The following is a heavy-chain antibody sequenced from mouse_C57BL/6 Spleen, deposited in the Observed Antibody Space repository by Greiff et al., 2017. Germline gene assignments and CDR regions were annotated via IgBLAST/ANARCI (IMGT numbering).Heavy chain of an antibody. J-gene: IGHJ3*01. Sequence: VKLMESGAELARPGASVKLSCKASGYTFTSYGISWVKQRTGQGLEWIGEIYPRSGNTYYNEKFKGKATLTADKSSSTAYMELRSLTSEDSAVYFCARKPYDGYLFAYWGQGTLVTVSA. D-gene: IGHD2-3*01. V-gene: IGHV1-81*01. CDR2: IYPRSGNT. CDR1: GYTFTSYG. CDR3: ARKPYDGYLFAY.